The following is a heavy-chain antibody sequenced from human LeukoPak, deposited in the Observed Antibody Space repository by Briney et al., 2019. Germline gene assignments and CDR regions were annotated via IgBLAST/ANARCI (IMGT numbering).Heavy chain of an antibody. CDR2: ISSSSSYI. V-gene: IGHV3-21*01. CDR3: ARLYCRGGSCYSGVDY. D-gene: IGHD2-15*01. CDR1: GFTFSSYS. J-gene: IGHJ4*02. Sequence: PGGSLRLSCAASGFTFSSYSMNWVRQAPGKGLEWVSSISSSSSYIYYADSVKGRFTISRDNAKNSLYLQMNSLRAEDTAVYYCARLYCRGGSCYSGVDYWGQGTLVTVSS.